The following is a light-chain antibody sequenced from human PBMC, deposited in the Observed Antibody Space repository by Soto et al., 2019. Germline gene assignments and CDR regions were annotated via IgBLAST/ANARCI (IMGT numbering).Light chain of an antibody. V-gene: IGLV3-21*02. CDR1: NIGSKS. Sequence: SYELTQTPSVSVAPGQTAMITCAGNNIGSKSVHWYQQKPGQAPVLVGHDDDDRPSGIPERFSGSKSGDMATLTISSLQSEDEADYYCQTWGTGIGVFGGGTKLTVL. J-gene: IGLJ3*02. CDR3: QTWGTGIGV. CDR2: DDD.